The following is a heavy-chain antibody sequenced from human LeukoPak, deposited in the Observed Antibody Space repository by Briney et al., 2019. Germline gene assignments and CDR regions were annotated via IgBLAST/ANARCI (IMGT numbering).Heavy chain of an antibody. D-gene: IGHD5-18*01. V-gene: IGHV4-4*07. CDR2: INTSGST. Sequence: PSETLSLTCTVSGGSISNYYRSWIRQPAGKGLEWIGLINTSGSTDYNPSLKSRVTMSVDTSKNQFSLNLRSLTAADTAVYYCARSRGTTLVTRFDYWGQGTLVTVSS. J-gene: IGHJ4*02. CDR1: GGSISNYY. CDR3: ARSRGTTLVTRFDY.